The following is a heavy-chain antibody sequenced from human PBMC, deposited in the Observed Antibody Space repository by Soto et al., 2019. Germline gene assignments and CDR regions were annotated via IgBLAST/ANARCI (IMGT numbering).Heavy chain of an antibody. D-gene: IGHD5-12*01. J-gene: IGHJ4*02. Sequence: GGSLRLSCAASGFTFSSYSMNWVRQAPGKGLEWVSSISSSSSYIYYADSVKGRFTISRDNSKNTLYLQMNSLRAEDTAVYYCAKVKTWTYLDYWGQGTLVTVSS. CDR3: AKVKTWTYLDY. CDR2: ISSSSSYI. CDR1: GFTFSSYS. V-gene: IGHV3-21*04.